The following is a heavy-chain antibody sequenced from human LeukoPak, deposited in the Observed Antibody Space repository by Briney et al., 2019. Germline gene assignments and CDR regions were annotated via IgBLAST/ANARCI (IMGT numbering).Heavy chain of an antibody. CDR1: GYTFTSYY. J-gene: IGHJ6*02. V-gene: IGHV1-46*01. CDR3: ARDRLIVATKDYYGMDV. D-gene: IGHD5-12*01. Sequence: ASVKVSCKASGYTFTSYYMHWVRQAPGQGLEWMGVINPSGGSTSYAQKFQGRVTMTRDTSTSTVYMELSSLRSEDTAVYYCARDRLIVATKDYYGMDVWGQGTTATVSS. CDR2: INPSGGST.